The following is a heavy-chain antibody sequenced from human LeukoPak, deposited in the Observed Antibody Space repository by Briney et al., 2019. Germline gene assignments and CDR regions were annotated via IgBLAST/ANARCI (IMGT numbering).Heavy chain of an antibody. CDR1: GGSISSSSYY. CDR2: IYYSGST. Sequence: SETLSLTCTVSGGSISSSSYYWGWIRQPPGKGLEWIGYIYYSGSTNYNPSLKSRVTISVDTSKNQFSLKLSSVTAADTAVYYCARSRGSYYGGAFDIWGQGTMVTVSS. J-gene: IGHJ3*02. V-gene: IGHV4-61*05. CDR3: ARSRGSYYGGAFDI. D-gene: IGHD1-26*01.